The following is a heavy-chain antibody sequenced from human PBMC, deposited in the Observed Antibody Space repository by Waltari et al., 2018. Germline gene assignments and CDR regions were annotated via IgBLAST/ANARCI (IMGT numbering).Heavy chain of an antibody. Sequence: QVQLVQSGAEVKKPGASVKVSCKASGYTFTGYYMHWVRQAPGHGLEGMGRLNPNSGGTNYAQKFQGRVTMTRDTSISTAYMELSRLRADDTAVYYWARDGLDTISHWFDPWGQGTLVTVSS. J-gene: IGHJ5*02. CDR3: ARDGLDTISHWFDP. CDR1: GYTFTGYY. D-gene: IGHD3-3*01. V-gene: IGHV1-2*06. CDR2: LNPNSGGT.